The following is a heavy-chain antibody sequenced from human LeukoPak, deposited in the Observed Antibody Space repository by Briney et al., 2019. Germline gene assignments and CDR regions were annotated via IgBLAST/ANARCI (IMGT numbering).Heavy chain of an antibody. CDR2: INHSGST. Sequence: PSETLSLTCAVYGGSFSGYYWSWIRQPPGKGLEWIGEINHSGSTNYNPSLKSRVTISVDTSKNQFSLKLSSVTAADTAVCYCASGLSYGGTFDYWGQGTLVTVSS. J-gene: IGHJ4*02. CDR1: GGSFSGYY. V-gene: IGHV4-34*01. CDR3: ASGLSYGGTFDY. D-gene: IGHD4-23*01.